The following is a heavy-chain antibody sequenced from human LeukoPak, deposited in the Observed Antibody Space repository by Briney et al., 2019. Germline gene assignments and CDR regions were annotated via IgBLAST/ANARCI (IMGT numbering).Heavy chain of an antibody. V-gene: IGHV3-73*01. CDR2: IRSKAHSYAT. CDR3: AKLANWGLTDAFDL. CDR1: GFTFSGSA. Sequence: PGGSLRLSCAASGFTFSGSAMHWVRQASGKGLEWVGRIRSKAHSYATAYAASVKGRFTISRDDSKKTAYLQMNSLNTEDTAVYYCAKLANWGLTDAFDLWGQGTMVTVSS. D-gene: IGHD7-27*01. J-gene: IGHJ3*01.